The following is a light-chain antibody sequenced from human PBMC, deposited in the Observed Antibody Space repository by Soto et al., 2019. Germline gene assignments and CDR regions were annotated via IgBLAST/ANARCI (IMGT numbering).Light chain of an antibody. CDR3: SSYAGNDNYV. V-gene: IGLV2-8*01. Sequence: QSVLTQPPSASGSPGQSATISCTGTSSDIGAYNYVSWYQQHPGKVPKLLIYEVNKRPSGVPGRFSGSKSGNTASLTVSGLQAEDEADYYCSSYAGNDNYVFGTGTKVTVL. J-gene: IGLJ1*01. CDR1: SSDIGAYNY. CDR2: EVN.